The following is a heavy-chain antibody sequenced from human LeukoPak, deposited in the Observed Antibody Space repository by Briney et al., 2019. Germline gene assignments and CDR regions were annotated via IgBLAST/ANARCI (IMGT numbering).Heavy chain of an antibody. V-gene: IGHV1-2*02. J-gene: IGHJ6*03. Sequence: GASVKVSCKASGYTFTGYYMHWVRQAPGQGLEWMGWINPNSGGTNYAQKFQGRVTMTRDTSISTAYMELSRLRSDDTAVYYCASFYYGSGSYYYYYMDVWGKGTTVTVSS. CDR3: ASFYYGSGSYYYYYMDV. CDR2: INPNSGGT. CDR1: GYTFTGYY. D-gene: IGHD3-10*01.